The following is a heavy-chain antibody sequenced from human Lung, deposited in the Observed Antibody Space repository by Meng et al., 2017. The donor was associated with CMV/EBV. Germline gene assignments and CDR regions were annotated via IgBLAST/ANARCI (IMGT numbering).Heavy chain of an antibody. CDR3: ARRERDLRNALYI. J-gene: IGHJ3*02. Sequence: SVXVSXXASGYTFTGYYIHWVRQAPGQGLEWMGSINPNSGGTKYAQKFQGRVTLTRDTSISTVYMELSRLKTDDTAVYYCARRERDLRNALYIWGRETEVTVSS. V-gene: IGHV1-2*02. D-gene: IGHD1-26*01. CDR1: GYTFTGYY. CDR2: INPNSGGT.